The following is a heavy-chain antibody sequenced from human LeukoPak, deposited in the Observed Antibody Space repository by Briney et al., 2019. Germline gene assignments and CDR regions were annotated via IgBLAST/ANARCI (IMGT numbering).Heavy chain of an antibody. V-gene: IGHV3-30*04. CDR3: ARDLSSWLFDY. J-gene: IGHJ4*02. CDR2: ISYDGSNK. Sequence: HPGRSLRLSCAASEFTFSSYAMHWVRQAPGKGLEWVAVISYDGSNKYYADSVKGRFTISRDNSKNTLYLQMNSLRAEDTAVYYCARDLSSWLFDYWGQGTLVTVSS. D-gene: IGHD6-13*01. CDR1: EFTFSSYA.